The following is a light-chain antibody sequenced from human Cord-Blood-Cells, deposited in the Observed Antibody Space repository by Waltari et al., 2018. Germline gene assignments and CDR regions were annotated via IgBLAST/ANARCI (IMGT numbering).Light chain of an antibody. Sequence: DIQMTQSPSYLSASVGDRVTITCRASQGISNYLAWYQQKPVKVPKLLIYAASTLQSGVPSRFSGSGSGTDLTLTISSLQPEDVATYYCQKYNSAPWTFGQGTKVEIK. CDR2: AAS. CDR3: QKYNSAPWT. J-gene: IGKJ1*01. V-gene: IGKV1-27*01. CDR1: QGISNY.